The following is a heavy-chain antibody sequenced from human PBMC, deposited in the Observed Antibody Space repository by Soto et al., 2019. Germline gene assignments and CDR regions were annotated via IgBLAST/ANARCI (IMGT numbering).Heavy chain of an antibody. J-gene: IGHJ4*02. CDR3: ASEQWLVLDY. CDR1: GGSISSSSYY. CDR2: IYYSGST. D-gene: IGHD6-19*01. V-gene: IGHV4-39*01. Sequence: QLQLQESGPGLVKPSETLSLTCTVSGGSISSSSYYWGWIRQPPGKGLEWIGSIYYSGSTYYNPSLKGRVTISVDTSKNQFSLKLSSVTAADTAVYYCASEQWLVLDYWGQGTLVTVSS.